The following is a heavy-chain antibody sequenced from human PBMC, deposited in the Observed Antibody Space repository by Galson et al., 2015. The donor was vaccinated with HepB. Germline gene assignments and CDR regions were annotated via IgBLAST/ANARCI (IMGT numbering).Heavy chain of an antibody. CDR2: ISYDGSTK. CDR3: ARELKVAAAATGSAS. CDR1: GFTFNHYA. Sequence: SLRLSCAASGFTFNHYAMHWVRQAPGKGLEWVAVISYDGSTKYYADSVRGRFTISRDNSKNTLYLQMNSLRIEDRAVYHCARELKVAAAATGSASWGQGTLVTVSS. D-gene: IGHD6-25*01. V-gene: IGHV3-30-3*01. J-gene: IGHJ5*02.